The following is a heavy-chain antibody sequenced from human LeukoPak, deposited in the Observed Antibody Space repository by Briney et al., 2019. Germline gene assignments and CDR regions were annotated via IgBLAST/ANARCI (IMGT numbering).Heavy chain of an antibody. CDR1: GFTFDDYA. J-gene: IGHJ4*02. CDR2: ISWNSDNI. CDR3: ATSQWLRYLDY. V-gene: IGHV3-9*01. D-gene: IGHD3-22*01. Sequence: GGSLRLSCTASGFTFDDYAMHWVRQAPGKGLEWVSGISWNSDNIGYAGSVKGRFTISRDNSKNTLYLQMNSLRAEDTAVYYCATSQWLRYLDYWGQETLVTVSS.